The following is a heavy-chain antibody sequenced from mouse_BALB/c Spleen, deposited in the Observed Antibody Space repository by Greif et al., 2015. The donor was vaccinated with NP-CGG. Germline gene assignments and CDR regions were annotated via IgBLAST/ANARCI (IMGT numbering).Heavy chain of an antibody. V-gene: IGHV1-87*01. CDR2: IYPGDGDT. Sequence: QVQLKESGAELARPGASVKLSCKASGYTFTSYWMQWVKQRPGQGLEWIGAIYPGDGDTRYTQKFKGKTTLTADKSSSTAYMQLSSLASEDSAVYYCARSTGLRRRGDFDYWGQGTTLTVSS. D-gene: IGHD2-2*01. CDR1: GYTFTSYW. CDR3: ARSTGLRRRGDFDY. J-gene: IGHJ2*01.